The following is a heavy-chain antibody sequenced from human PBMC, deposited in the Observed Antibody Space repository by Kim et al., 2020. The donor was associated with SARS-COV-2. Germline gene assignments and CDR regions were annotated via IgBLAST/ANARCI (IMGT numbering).Heavy chain of an antibody. CDR2: IDGYSGMT. D-gene: IGHD2-21*02. Sequence: ASVKVSCQTSGHSFNSFGISWVRQAPGQGLEWVGWIDGYSGMTRYAQKFQDRVTVTTETSTSTAYMELRGLRSDDTAIYYCARDLAHHVLVATALPTFDYWGQGTLVTVSS. J-gene: IGHJ4*02. CDR3: ARDLAHHVLVATALPTFDY. V-gene: IGHV1-18*01. CDR1: GHSFNSFG.